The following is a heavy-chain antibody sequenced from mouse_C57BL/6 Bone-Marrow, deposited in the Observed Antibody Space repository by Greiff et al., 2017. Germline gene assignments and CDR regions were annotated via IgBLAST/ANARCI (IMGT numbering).Heavy chain of an antibody. Sequence: QVQLQQSGAELARPGASVKLSCKASGYTFTSYGISWVKQRTGQGLEWIGEIYPRSGNTYYNEKFKGKATLTADKSSSTAYMELRSLTSEDSAVYFWARGGYYGRSVGVAYWGQGTRVTGSA. J-gene: IGHJ3*01. CDR2: IYPRSGNT. D-gene: IGHD1-1*01. CDR1: GYTFTSYG. CDR3: ARGGYYGRSVGVAY. V-gene: IGHV1-81*01.